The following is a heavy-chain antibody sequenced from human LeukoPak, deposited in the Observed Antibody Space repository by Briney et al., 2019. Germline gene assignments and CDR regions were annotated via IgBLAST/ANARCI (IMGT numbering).Heavy chain of an antibody. CDR1: GYTFTTYG. Sequence: ASVKVSCKASGYTFTTYGISWVRQAPGQGLEWMGIINPSGGSTSYAQKFQGRVTMTRDTSTSTVYMELSSLRSEDTAVYYCAREYSSSSYFDYWGQGTLVTVSS. J-gene: IGHJ4*02. CDR3: AREYSSSSYFDY. D-gene: IGHD6-6*01. V-gene: IGHV1-46*01. CDR2: INPSGGST.